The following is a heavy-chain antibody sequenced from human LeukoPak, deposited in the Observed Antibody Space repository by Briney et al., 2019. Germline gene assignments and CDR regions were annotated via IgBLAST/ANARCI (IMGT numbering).Heavy chain of an antibody. CDR1: GYTFTGYY. Sequence: ASVKVSCKASGYTFTGYYMHWVRQAPGQGLEWMGWINPNSGGTNYAQKFQGRVTMTRDTSISTAYMELSRLRSDDTAVYYCARDPVVVVVAAEDAFDIWGQGTMVTVSS. V-gene: IGHV1-2*02. CDR3: ARDPVVVVVAAEDAFDI. D-gene: IGHD2-15*01. J-gene: IGHJ3*02. CDR2: INPNSGGT.